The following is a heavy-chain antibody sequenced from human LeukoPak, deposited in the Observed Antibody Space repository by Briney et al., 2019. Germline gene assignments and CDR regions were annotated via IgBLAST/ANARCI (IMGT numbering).Heavy chain of an antibody. D-gene: IGHD1-1*01. Sequence: PGGSLRLSCAASGFSFSNFWMHWVRQAPEMGLVWVSQINPDGTAALYADSVKGRFTISRDNAKNTLYLQMNTLRADDTAVYYCAKGSNFAFDNWGQGILVTVSS. CDR2: INPDGTAA. J-gene: IGHJ4*02. V-gene: IGHV3-74*01. CDR3: AKGSNFAFDN. CDR1: GFSFSNFW.